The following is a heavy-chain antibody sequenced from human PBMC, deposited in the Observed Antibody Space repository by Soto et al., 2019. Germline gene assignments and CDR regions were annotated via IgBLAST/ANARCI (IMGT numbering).Heavy chain of an antibody. CDR2: IWYDGSNK. CDR3: ARDMSIAAAGPTWTPVGVFDY. Sequence: GGSLTLSCAASGFTFSSYGMHWARQTPGKGLEWVAVIWYDGSNKYYADSVKGRFTISRDNSKNTLYLQMHSLRAEDTAVCYCARDMSIAAAGPTWTPVGVFDYWGQGTLVTVSS. J-gene: IGHJ4*02. CDR1: GFTFSSYG. V-gene: IGHV3-33*01. D-gene: IGHD6-13*01.